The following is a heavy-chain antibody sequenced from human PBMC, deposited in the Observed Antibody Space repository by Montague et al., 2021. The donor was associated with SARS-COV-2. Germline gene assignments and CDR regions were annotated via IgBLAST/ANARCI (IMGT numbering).Heavy chain of an antibody. CDR2: ISSSGSTI. Sequence: SLRLSCGASGFTFSSYEMNSVRQAPGKGLEWVSYISSSGSTIYYSDSXKGRFTISRDNAKNSLYLQMNSLRAEDTAVYYCARDKGWNYSLYYYYGMDVWGQGTTVTVSS. CDR1: GFTFSSYE. D-gene: IGHD1-7*01. J-gene: IGHJ6*02. CDR3: ARDKGWNYSLYYYYGMDV. V-gene: IGHV3-48*03.